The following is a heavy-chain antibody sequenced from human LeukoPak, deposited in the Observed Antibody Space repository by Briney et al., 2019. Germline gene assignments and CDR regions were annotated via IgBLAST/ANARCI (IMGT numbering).Heavy chain of an antibody. CDR1: GYTFTSYD. CDR3: ARERPLLWFGEKYYGMDV. D-gene: IGHD3-10*01. J-gene: IGHJ6*02. V-gene: IGHV1-8*03. CDR2: MNPNSGNT. Sequence: ASVKVSCKASGYTFTSYDINWVRQATGQGLEWMGWMNPNSGNTGYAQKFQGSVTITRNTSISTAYMELSSLRSEDTAVYYCARERPLLWFGEKYYGMDVWGQGTTVTVSS.